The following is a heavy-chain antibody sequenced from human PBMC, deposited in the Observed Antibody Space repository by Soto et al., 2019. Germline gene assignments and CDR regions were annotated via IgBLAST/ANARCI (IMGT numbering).Heavy chain of an antibody. CDR3: AREPRASNGDYINSYHYYMDV. J-gene: IGHJ6*03. CDR1: GFAFTSYR. CDR2: IKTDGSRT. Sequence: EVQLVESGGGLVQPGGSLRLSCVASGFAFTSYRMHWVRQAPGKGLVWVSRIKTDGSRTTYADSVKGRFTISRDNAKNTLYLQMNSLRAEDTAVYYCAREPRASNGDYINSYHYYMDVWGTGTTVTVSS. V-gene: IGHV3-74*03. D-gene: IGHD4-17*01.